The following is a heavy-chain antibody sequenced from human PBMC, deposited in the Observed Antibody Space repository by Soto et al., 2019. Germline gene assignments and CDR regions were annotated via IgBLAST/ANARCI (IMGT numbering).Heavy chain of an antibody. CDR1: GGAISSSSYY. CDR3: ARTVDYGDETGAFDI. CDR2: IYYSGST. V-gene: IGHV4-39*01. Sequence: ETLSLTCTVSGGAISSSSYYFVWIRQPPGKGLEWIGSIYYSGSTYYNPSLKSRVTISVDTSKNQFSLKLSSVTAADTAVYYCARTVDYGDETGAFDIWGQGTMVTVSS. D-gene: IGHD4-17*01. J-gene: IGHJ3*02.